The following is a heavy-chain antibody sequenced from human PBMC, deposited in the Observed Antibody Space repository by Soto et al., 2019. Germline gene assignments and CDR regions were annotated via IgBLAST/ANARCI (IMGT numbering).Heavy chain of an antibody. V-gene: IGHV1-69*13. J-gene: IGHJ6*02. CDR3: ANRDFWSGYPLNYYYYGMGV. CDR1: GGTFSSYA. D-gene: IGHD3-3*01. Sequence: SVKVSCKASGGTFSSYAISWVRQAPGQGLEWMGGIIPIFGTANYAQKFQGRVTITADESTSTAYMELSSLRSEDTAVYYCANRDFWSGYPLNYYYYGMGVWGQGTTVTVS. CDR2: IIPIFGTA.